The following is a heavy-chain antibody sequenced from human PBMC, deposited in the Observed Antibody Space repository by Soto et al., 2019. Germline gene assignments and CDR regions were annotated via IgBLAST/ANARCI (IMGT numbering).Heavy chain of an antibody. V-gene: IGHV1-46*01. Sequence: ASVKVSCKASGYTFTSYYMHWVRQAPGQGLEWMGIINPSGGSTSYAQKFQGRVTMTRDTSASTVYMELSSLRSEDTAVYYCGRTPVAVAGTFDYWGQGTLVTVSS. J-gene: IGHJ4*02. D-gene: IGHD6-19*01. CDR2: INPSGGST. CDR1: GYTFTSYY. CDR3: GRTPVAVAGTFDY.